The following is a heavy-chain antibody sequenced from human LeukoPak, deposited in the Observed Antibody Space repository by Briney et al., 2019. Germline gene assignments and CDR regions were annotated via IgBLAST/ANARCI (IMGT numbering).Heavy chain of an antibody. V-gene: IGHV3-23*01. CDR3: AKAPGYSSSWYVLDY. CDR1: GFTFSSYA. J-gene: IGHJ4*02. D-gene: IGHD6-13*01. Sequence: GSLRLSCAASGFTFSSYAMSWVRQAPGKGLEWVSAISGSGGSTYYADSVKGRFTISRDNSKNTLYLQMNSLRAEDTAVYYRAKAPGYSSSWYVLDYWGQGTLVTVSS. CDR2: ISGSGGST.